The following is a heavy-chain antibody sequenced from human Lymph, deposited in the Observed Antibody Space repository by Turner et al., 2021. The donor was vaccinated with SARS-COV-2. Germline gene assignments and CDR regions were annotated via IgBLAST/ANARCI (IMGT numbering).Heavy chain of an antibody. V-gene: IGHV3-33*01. D-gene: IGHD3-16*01. CDR3: ARHNGGRLDY. J-gene: IGHJ4*02. CDR2: IWYDGSNK. Sequence: VQLVGCGGGLGRTGTARRLACAAAGFTFSSSGMHWVRQAPGKGLEWVAVIWYDGSNKSYADSVKGRFTISRDKSKNTLYLQMNSLRDEDTAVYDCARHNGGRLDYWGQGTLVTVSS. CDR1: GFTFSSSG.